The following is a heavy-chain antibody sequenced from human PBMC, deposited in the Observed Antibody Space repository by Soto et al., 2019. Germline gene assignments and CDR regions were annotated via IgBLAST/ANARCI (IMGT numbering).Heavy chain of an antibody. J-gene: IGHJ4*02. CDR2: ISTFTGNT. CDR3: AGDPKYKWDKPHRLGIDY. D-gene: IGHD1-20*01. V-gene: IGHV1-18*01. Sequence: GASVKVSCKASGYTFTSYGISWVRQAPGQGLEWMGWISTFTGNTKYVQKLQGRVTMTTDTSTNTAYMELRSLRSDDTAVYYCAGDPKYKWDKPHRLGIDYWGQGTPVTVSS. CDR1: GYTFTSYG.